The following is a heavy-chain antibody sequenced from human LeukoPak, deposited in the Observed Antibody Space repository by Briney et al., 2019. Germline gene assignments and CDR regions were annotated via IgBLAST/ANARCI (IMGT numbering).Heavy chain of an antibody. CDR1: GYTFTSYD. V-gene: IGHV1-8*01. CDR2: MNPNSGNT. D-gene: IGHD3-10*01. CDR3: ARVLRAVIPGY. Sequence: ASVKVSCKASGYTFTSYDINWVRQAPGQGLEWMGWMNPNSGNTGYAQQFQGRVTMTRDTSISTAYMELSSLRSEDTAVYYCARVLRAVIPGYWGQGTLVTVSS. J-gene: IGHJ4*02.